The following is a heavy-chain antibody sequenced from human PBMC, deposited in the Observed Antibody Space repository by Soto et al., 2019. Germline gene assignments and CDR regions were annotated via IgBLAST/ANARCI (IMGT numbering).Heavy chain of an antibody. CDR1: RDTFTSYY. Sequence: GPSVKVSCKAPRDTFTSYYINWVRQAPGQGLEWMGVINPHGGSTAYAQKFKGRVTLTRDTSASTVYMEVSSLTSEDTAMYYCARSSGGNFGIIIEGTNWFAPWRQRTLVTVSS. CDR3: ARSSGGNFGIIIEGTNWFAP. CDR2: INPHGGST. V-gene: IGHV1-46*01. D-gene: IGHD1-26*01. J-gene: IGHJ5*02.